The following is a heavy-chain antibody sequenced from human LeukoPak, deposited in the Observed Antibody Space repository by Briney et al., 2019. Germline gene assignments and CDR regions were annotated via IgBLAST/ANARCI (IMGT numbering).Heavy chain of an antibody. CDR3: ARGSTAMVTYDY. J-gene: IGHJ4*02. V-gene: IGHV4-59*08. Sequence: SETLSLTCTVSGGSISSYYWSWIRQPPGKGLEWIGYIYYSGSTNYNPSLKSRVTISVDTSKIQFSLKLSSVTAADTAVYYCARGSTAMVTYDYWGQGTLVTVSS. D-gene: IGHD5-18*01. CDR1: GGSISSYY. CDR2: IYYSGST.